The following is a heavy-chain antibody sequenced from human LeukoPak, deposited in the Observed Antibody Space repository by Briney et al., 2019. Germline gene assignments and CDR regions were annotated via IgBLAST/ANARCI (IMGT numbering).Heavy chain of an antibody. V-gene: IGHV3-48*01. CDR1: GFNFSIYS. CDR3: TREVWGSYGY. Sequence: GSLRLSCAASGFNFSIYSMNWVRQAPGKGLEWVSYITRSSTTIYYADSVKGRFTISRDNAKNSLYLQMNSLRVEDTAIYYCTREVWGSYGYWGQGALVTVSS. CDR2: ITRSSTTI. J-gene: IGHJ4*02. D-gene: IGHD3-16*01.